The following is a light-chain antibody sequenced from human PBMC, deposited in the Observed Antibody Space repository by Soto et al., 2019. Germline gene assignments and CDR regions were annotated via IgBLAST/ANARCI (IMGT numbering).Light chain of an antibody. V-gene: IGKV1-9*01. J-gene: IGKJ5*01. CDR2: SAS. CDR1: QGISTY. Sequence: DIPMTQSPSSLSASVGNRVTITCRASQGISTYLAWYQRKPGTAPKLLIYSASTLQSGVPSRFSGSGSGTDLTITINSLQPEDFETYYCQQLNTYPITFGHGTRLEIK. CDR3: QQLNTYPIT.